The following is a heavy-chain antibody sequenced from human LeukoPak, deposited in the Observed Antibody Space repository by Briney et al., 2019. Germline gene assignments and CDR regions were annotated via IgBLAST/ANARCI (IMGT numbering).Heavy chain of an antibody. CDR3: AKGYDFWSGYRGVAWFDP. J-gene: IGHJ5*02. CDR2: LSGPAFST. D-gene: IGHD3-3*01. Sequence: PGGSLRLSCAASGFTFSSYAMSWVRQAPGKGLEWVSGLSGPAFSTYYADSVKGRFTISRDNSKNTLYLQMNSLRAEDTAVYYCAKGYDFWSGYRGVAWFDPWGQGTLVTVSS. CDR1: GFTFSSYA. V-gene: IGHV3-23*01.